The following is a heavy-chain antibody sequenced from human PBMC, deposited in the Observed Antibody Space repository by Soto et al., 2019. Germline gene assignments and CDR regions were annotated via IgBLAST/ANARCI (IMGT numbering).Heavy chain of an antibody. D-gene: IGHD3-10*01. J-gene: IGHJ6*02. CDR2: IFPGDSDI. Sequence: ESLKISCKTSGYSFISYWIGWVRQKPGKGLEWMGIIFPGDSDIRYSPSFEGQVTLSADKSTNTAFLQWTTLKASDSAIYYCEREVYGSGPMDVWGQGTTVTVSS. CDR3: EREVYGSGPMDV. CDR1: GYSFISYW. V-gene: IGHV5-51*01.